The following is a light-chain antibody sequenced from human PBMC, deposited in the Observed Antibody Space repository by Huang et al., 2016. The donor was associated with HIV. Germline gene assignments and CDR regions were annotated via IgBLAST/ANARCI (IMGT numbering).Light chain of an antibody. CDR1: QSVSGY. V-gene: IGKV3-11*01. J-gene: IGKJ2*01. Sequence: IVLTQSPAPLSLSPGERATLSCRASQSVSGYLAWYQQKPGQAPWLLIYDASTRATGVPVRFSGRGSGTDFTLTISSLEPEDFAVYYCQQRSNWPPVYTFGRGTKLDI. CDR2: DAS. CDR3: QQRSNWPPVYT.